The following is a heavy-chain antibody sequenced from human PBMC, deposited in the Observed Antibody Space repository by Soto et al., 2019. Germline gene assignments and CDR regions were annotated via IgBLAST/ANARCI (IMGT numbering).Heavy chain of an antibody. D-gene: IGHD1-26*01. CDR1: GSTFTSYG. Sequence: ASVQVSCKASGSTFTSYGISWVRQAPGQGLEWMGWISAYNGNTNYAQKLQGRVTMTTDTSTSTAYMELSSLRSEDTAVYYCARAAGGATIRFDPWGQGTLVTVSS. V-gene: IGHV1-18*04. CDR2: ISAYNGNT. CDR3: ARAAGGATIRFDP. J-gene: IGHJ5*02.